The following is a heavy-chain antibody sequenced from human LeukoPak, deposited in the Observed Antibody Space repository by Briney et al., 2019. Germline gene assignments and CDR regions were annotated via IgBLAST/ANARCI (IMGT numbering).Heavy chain of an antibody. Sequence: PSETLSLTCTVSGGSISSYYWSWIRQPAGKGLEWIGRIYTSGSTNYNPSLKSRVTISIDTSKNQFSLKLSSVTAADTAVYYCARRYCSGGSCYPDYWGQGTLVTVSS. V-gene: IGHV4-4*07. J-gene: IGHJ4*02. CDR1: GGSISSYY. CDR3: ARRYCSGGSCYPDY. D-gene: IGHD2-15*01. CDR2: IYTSGST.